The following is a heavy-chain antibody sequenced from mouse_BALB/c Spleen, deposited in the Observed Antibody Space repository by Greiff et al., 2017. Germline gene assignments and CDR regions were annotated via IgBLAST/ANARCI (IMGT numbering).Heavy chain of an antibody. CDR2: INPSTGYT. D-gene: IGHD2-1*01. J-gene: IGHJ3*01. CDR3: ARQDYGNYGFAY. CDR1: GYTFTSYW. Sequence: VKLKQSGAELAKPGASVKMSCKASGYTFTSYWMRWVKQRPGQGLEWIGYINPSTGYTEYNQKFKDKATLTADKSSSTAYMQLSSLTSEDSAVYYCARQDYGNYGFAYWGQGTLVTVSA. V-gene: IGHV1-7*01.